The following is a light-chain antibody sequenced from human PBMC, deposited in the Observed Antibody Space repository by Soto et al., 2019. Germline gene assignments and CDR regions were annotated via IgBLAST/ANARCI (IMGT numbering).Light chain of an antibody. Sequence: QSVLTQPPSVSEAPRQRVTISCSGSRSNVGNNAVNWYQQLPGKAPKLLIYYDDLLPSGVSDRFSGSKSGTSASLAISGRQSEDVADCYCAVWDDRLNGVVFGVGTNVTVL. CDR1: RSNVGNNA. J-gene: IGLJ3*02. CDR2: YDD. V-gene: IGLV1-36*01. CDR3: AVWDDRLNGVV.